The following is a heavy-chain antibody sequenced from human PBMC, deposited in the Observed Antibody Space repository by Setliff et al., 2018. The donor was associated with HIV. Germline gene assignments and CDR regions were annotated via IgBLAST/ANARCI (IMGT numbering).Heavy chain of an antibody. D-gene: IGHD2-15*01. CDR2: INHGGTT. J-gene: IGHJ6*03. Sequence: PSQNLSLTCALYGESFSGHYWSCIRQPPGKGLEWIGEINHGGTTNYNPSLKSRLTLSVDTSKNQFSLKLTSVTAADSGVFYCARGRRGGTRGYFYYMDVWGRGTTVTVSS. V-gene: IGHV4-34*01. CDR1: GESFSGHY. CDR3: ARGRRGGTRGYFYYMDV.